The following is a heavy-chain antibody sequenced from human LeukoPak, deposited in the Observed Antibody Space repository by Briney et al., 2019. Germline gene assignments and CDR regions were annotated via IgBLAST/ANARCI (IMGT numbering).Heavy chain of an antibody. V-gene: IGHV4-30-2*01. Sequence: NPSETLSLTCTVSGGSISSGGYYWSWIRQPPGKGLEWIGYIYHSRSTYYNPSLKSRVTISVDRSKNQFSLKLSSVTAADTAVYYCGRHFRGLSWFDPWGQGTLVTVSS. J-gene: IGHJ5*02. D-gene: IGHD3-10*01. CDR2: IYHSRST. CDR1: GGSISSGGYY. CDR3: GRHFRGLSWFDP.